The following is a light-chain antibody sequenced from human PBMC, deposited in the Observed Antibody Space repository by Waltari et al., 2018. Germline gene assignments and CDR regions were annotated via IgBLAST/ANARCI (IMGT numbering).Light chain of an antibody. CDR1: QSVSSN. J-gene: IGKJ4*01. CDR3: QQYNNRPPVT. CDR2: GAS. Sequence: EIVMTQSPATLSVSPGERATLSCRASQSVSSNLAWYQQKPGQAPRHLIYGASTRATGIPDRFSGSGSGTEFTLTISSLQSEDFAVYYCQQYNNRPPVTFGGGTQVEIK. V-gene: IGKV3-15*01.